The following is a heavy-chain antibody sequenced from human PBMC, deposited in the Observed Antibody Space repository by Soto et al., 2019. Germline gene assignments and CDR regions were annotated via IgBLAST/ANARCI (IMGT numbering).Heavy chain of an antibody. V-gene: IGHV1-18*01. Sequence: QVHLVQSGAEVKKPGASVKVSCKGSGYAFTTYGITWVRQAPGPGLEWMGWISAHNGNTNYAQKLQGRVTVTRDTSTSTAYMELMSLRSDDTAVYYCARGRYGDYWGQGALVTVSS. D-gene: IGHD1-1*01. CDR2: ISAHNGNT. J-gene: IGHJ4*02. CDR3: ARGRYGDY. CDR1: GYAFTTYG.